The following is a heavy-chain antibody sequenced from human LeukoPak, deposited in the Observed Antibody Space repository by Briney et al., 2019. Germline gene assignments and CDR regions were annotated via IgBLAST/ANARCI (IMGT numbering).Heavy chain of an antibody. CDR1: GGAISSGSYY. CDR3: ARVTTGGYYNC. CDR2: IYTSGST. D-gene: IGHD3-22*01. V-gene: IGHV4-61*02. J-gene: IGHJ4*02. Sequence: SETLSLTCTVSGGAISSGSYYWSWIRQPAGKGLEWIGRIYTSGSTNYNPSLKSRVTISVDTSKNQFSLKLSSVTAADTAVYYCARVTTGGYYNCWGQGTLVTVSS.